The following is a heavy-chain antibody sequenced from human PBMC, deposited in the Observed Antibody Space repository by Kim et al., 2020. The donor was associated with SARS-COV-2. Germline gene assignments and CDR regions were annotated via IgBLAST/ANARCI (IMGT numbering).Heavy chain of an antibody. CDR2: IYSSGGT. CDR3: VRESGVSFSGSAAYP. V-gene: IGHV4-31*03. J-gene: IGHJ5*02. CDR1: GVSINSGGYY. Sequence: TLSLICTVSGVSINSGGYYWSWIRQHPGKGLEWIGYIYSSGGTYYHPSLKSRVIISMDTSKNQFSLKVRSVTAADTAVYYCVRESGVSFSGSAAYPWGQGIQVIVSS. D-gene: IGHD3-10*01.